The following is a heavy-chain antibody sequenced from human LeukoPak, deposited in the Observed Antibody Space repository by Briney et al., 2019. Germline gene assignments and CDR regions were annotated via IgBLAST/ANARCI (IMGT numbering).Heavy chain of an antibody. V-gene: IGHV3-30-3*01. CDR2: ISYDGSNK. Sequence: GRSLRLSCAASGFTFSSYAMHWVRRAPGKGLEWVAVISYDGSNKYYADSVKGRFTISRDNSKNTLYLQMNSLRAEDTAVYYCARELGYCSGGSCPISYYYYYGMDVWGQGTTVTVSS. CDR1: GFTFSSYA. CDR3: ARELGYCSGGSCPISYYYYYGMDV. J-gene: IGHJ6*02. D-gene: IGHD2-15*01.